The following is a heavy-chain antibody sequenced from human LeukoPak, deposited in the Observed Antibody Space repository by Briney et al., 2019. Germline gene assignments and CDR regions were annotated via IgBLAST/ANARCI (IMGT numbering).Heavy chain of an antibody. CDR2: TQINGDT. D-gene: IGHD3-3*01. CDR3: ARTARFFDL. Sequence: SETLSLTCTVSGYSISSVYWSWIRQPPGKGLEVIGYTQINGDTNYNPSLKSRVTISLDTSKNQVSLKMNSVTAADTAVYYCARTARFFDLWRRGTLVTVSS. V-gene: IGHV4-4*09. CDR1: GYSISSVY. J-gene: IGHJ4*02.